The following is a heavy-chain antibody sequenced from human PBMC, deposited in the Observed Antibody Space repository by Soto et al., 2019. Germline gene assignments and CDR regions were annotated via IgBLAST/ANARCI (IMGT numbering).Heavy chain of an antibody. CDR2: ISGSGGST. J-gene: IGHJ4*02. D-gene: IGHD6-19*01. V-gene: IGHV3-23*01. CDR3: AKDSSRLDAYSSGWALYHYFDY. CDR1: GFTFSSYA. Sequence: GGSLRLSCAASGFTFSSYAMSWVRQAPGKGLEWVSAISGSGGSTYYADSVKGRFTISRDNSKNTLYLQMNSLRAEDTAVYYCAKDSSRLDAYSSGWALYHYFDYWGQGTLVTVSS.